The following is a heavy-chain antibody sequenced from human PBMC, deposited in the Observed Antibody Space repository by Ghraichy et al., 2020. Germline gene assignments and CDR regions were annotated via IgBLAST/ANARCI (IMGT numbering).Heavy chain of an antibody. Sequence: GESLNISCAASGFTFSNAWMTWVRQAPGKGLEWVGRIKSKTDGGTTDYAAPVKGRFTISRSDSKNTLYLQMNSLKTEDTAVYYCTTDSLADHQQLVFYFYYYNMDVWGQGTTVTVSS. D-gene: IGHD6-13*01. V-gene: IGHV3-15*01. CDR3: TTDSLADHQQLVFYFYYYNMDV. J-gene: IGHJ6*02. CDR2: IKSKTDGGTT. CDR1: GFTFSNAW.